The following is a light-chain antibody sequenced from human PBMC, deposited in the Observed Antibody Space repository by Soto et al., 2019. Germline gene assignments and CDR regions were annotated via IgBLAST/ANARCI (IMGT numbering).Light chain of an antibody. Sequence: QSALTQPPSASGSPGQSVTISCTGTSSDVGRYNHVSWYQQHPGKAPKLIIYEVNKRPSGVPDHFSGSKSGNTASLTVSGLQAEDEADYYCSSDGGNNNLLFGGGTQLTVL. J-gene: IGLJ2*01. V-gene: IGLV2-8*01. CDR1: SSDVGRYNH. CDR3: SSDGGNNNLL. CDR2: EVN.